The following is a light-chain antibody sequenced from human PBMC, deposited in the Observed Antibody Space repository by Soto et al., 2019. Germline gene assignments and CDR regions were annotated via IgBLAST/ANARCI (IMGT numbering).Light chain of an antibody. CDR3: QQYNSYVA. CDR1: QSVISTY. CDR2: GAS. V-gene: IGKV3-20*01. Sequence: EIVLTQSPATLSSFPGDRVTLSCRASQSVISTYLAWYQQKPGQAPRLLIYGASSRATGIPDRFSGSGSGTEFTLTISSLQPDDFATYYCQQYNSYVAFGQGTMVDIK. J-gene: IGKJ1*01.